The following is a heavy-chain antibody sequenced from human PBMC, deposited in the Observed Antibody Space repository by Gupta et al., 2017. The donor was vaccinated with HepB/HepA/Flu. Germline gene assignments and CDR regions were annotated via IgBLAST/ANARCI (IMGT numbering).Heavy chain of an antibody. CDR2: IKSSGVRT. CDR3: SKFSSYSERTFFQH. V-gene: IGHV3-23*01. Sequence: EVQLLESGGGLVQPGGSLRLSCAASDFTFSSYAMGWVRHAPGKGLEWVSSIKSSGVRTFYADSVKGRFTISSDNSKNTLYLQMNSLRAEDTAIYVGSKFSSYSERTFFQHWGQGTLVTVSS. J-gene: IGHJ1*01. D-gene: IGHD1-26*01. CDR1: DFTFSSYA.